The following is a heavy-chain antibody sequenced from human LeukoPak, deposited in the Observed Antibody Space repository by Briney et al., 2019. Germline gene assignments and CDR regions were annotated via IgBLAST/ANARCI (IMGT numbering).Heavy chain of an antibody. CDR2: IHSSGATI. J-gene: IGHJ4*02. CDR1: GFTFTSYD. CDR3: ARKLTGTTYFDW. V-gene: IGHV3-48*03. Sequence: GGSLRLSCAASGFTFTSYDMTWVRQAPGKGLEWVSYIHSSGATIFYADSVKGRFTISRDSAKNSVYLRMNSLRAEDTALYYCARKLTGTTYFDWWGQGTLVAVSS. D-gene: IGHD1-1*01.